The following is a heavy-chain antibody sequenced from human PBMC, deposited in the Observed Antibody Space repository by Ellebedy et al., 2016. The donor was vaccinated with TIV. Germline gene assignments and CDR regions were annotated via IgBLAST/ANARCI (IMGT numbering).Heavy chain of an antibody. CDR1: GFTFSSYS. CDR2: ISSSSSYI. J-gene: IGHJ4*02. CDR3: TKDGSGTMNF. V-gene: IGHV3-21*01. D-gene: IGHD1-1*01. Sequence: GESLKISCAASGFTFSSYSMNWVRQAPGKGLEWVSSISSSSSYIYYADSVKGRFTISRDNAKNSLYLQMNSLRAEDTAVYYCTKDGSGTMNFWGQGTLVTVSS.